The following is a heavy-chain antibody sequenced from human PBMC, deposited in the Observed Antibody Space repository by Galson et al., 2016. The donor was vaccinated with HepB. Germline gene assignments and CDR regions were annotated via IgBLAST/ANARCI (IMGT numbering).Heavy chain of an antibody. D-gene: IGHD1-1*01. CDR2: ISADGTTE. J-gene: IGHJ4*02. CDR1: GFAFSSYT. Sequence: SLRLSCAASGFAFSSYTMDWIRQTPGKGLEWVALISADGTTEYYAGPVQGRFSISRDNPKNTLYLQLNSLRPDDTAVYYCARDHWPAFNFDLWGRGTLVTVSS. CDR3: ARDHWPAFNFDL. V-gene: IGHV3-30*04.